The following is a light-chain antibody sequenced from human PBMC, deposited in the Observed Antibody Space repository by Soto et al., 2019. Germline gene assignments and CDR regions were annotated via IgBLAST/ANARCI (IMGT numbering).Light chain of an antibody. V-gene: IGKV1-39*01. Sequence: DIQMTQSPSSLSTSVGDRVTITCRASQSISTSLKWYQQKPGKAPKLLISAASSLQIGVPSRFSGSGSGTDFTLTIASLQPEDFATYYCQQGYTAPPTFGQGTRVEIK. J-gene: IGKJ1*01. CDR3: QQGYTAPPT. CDR1: QSISTS. CDR2: AAS.